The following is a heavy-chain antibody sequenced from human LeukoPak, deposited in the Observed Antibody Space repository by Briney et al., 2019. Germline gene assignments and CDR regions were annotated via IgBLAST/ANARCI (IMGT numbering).Heavy chain of an antibody. CDR1: GFTFSSYS. D-gene: IGHD1-26*01. J-gene: IGHJ4*02. Sequence: PGGSLRLSCAASGFTFSSYSMNWVRQAPGKGLEWVSSISSSSSYIYYADSVKGRFTISRDNAKNSLYLQMNSLRAEDTAVYYCARSPLLYLDYWGQGTLATVSP. CDR2: ISSSSSYI. V-gene: IGHV3-21*01. CDR3: ARSPLLYLDY.